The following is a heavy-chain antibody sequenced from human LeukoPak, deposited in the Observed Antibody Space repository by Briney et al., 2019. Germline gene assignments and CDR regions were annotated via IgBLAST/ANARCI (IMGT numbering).Heavy chain of an antibody. V-gene: IGHV3-23*01. Sequence: GGSLRLSCAASGFTFSSYAMSWVRQAPGKGLEWASAISGSGGSTYYADSVKGRFTISRDNSKNTLYLQMNSLRAEDTAVYYCANCYKGWHFDYWGQGTLVTVSS. D-gene: IGHD2-2*02. CDR2: ISGSGGST. J-gene: IGHJ4*02. CDR3: ANCYKGWHFDY. CDR1: GFTFSSYA.